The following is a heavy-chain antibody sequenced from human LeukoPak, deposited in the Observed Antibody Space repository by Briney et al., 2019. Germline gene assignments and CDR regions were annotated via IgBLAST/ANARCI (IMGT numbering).Heavy chain of an antibody. CDR3: ARGYGGNSAAFDI. CDR2: ISYDGSNK. Sequence: GGSLRLSCLASGFTFRSFGMHWVRQAPGTGLEWVALISYDGSNKNYADSVKGRFTISRDNSKNILYLQMNSLRVEDAAVYFCARGYGGNSAAFDIWGQGTMVTVSS. CDR1: GFTFRSFG. V-gene: IGHV3-30*03. J-gene: IGHJ3*02. D-gene: IGHD4-23*01.